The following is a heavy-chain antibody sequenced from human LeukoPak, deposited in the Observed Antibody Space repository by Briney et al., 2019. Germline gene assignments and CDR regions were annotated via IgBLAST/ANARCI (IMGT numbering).Heavy chain of an antibody. CDR2: INPSGGST. CDR1: GYTFTSYY. Sequence: AAVKVSCKASGYTFTSYYMHCVRQAPGQGLEWMGIINPSGGSTSYAQKFQGRVTMTRDTSTSTVYMELSSLRSEDTAVYYCARGGKYYYGSGSYWLNDYWGQGTLVTVSS. D-gene: IGHD3-10*01. J-gene: IGHJ4*02. V-gene: IGHV1-46*01. CDR3: ARGGKYYYGSGSYWLNDY.